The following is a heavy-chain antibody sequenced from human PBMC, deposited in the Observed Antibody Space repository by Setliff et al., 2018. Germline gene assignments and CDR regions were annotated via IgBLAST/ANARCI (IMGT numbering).Heavy chain of an antibody. Sequence: SETLSLTCTVSGGPISSHYWSWIRQPPGKGLEWIGSIYYSGSTNYNPSLKSRVTISVDTSKNQFSLKLSSVTAADTAVYYCARVGSVGYFDLWGRGTLVTVSS. CDR1: GGPISSHY. J-gene: IGHJ2*01. V-gene: IGHV4-59*11. CDR2: IYYSGST. CDR3: ARVGSVGYFDL. D-gene: IGHD2-15*01.